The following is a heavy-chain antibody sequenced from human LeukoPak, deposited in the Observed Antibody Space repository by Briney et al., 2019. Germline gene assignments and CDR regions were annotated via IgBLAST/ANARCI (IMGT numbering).Heavy chain of an antibody. V-gene: IGHV4-59*08. CDR2: VYHSGST. Sequence: PSETLSLTCTVSGASISNFYWTWVRQPPGKGLEWIGYVYHSGSTNYNPSLKSRVTMSVDTSKNQFSLKLSSVTAADTAVYYCARLQWELFRGEAFDIWGQGTMVTVSS. CDR3: ARLQWELFRGEAFDI. D-gene: IGHD1-26*01. J-gene: IGHJ3*02. CDR1: GASISNFY.